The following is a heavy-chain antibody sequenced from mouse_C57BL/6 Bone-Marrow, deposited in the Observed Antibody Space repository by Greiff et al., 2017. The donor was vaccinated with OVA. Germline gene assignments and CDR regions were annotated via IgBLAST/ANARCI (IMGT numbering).Heavy chain of an antibody. CDR1: GYTFTSYW. CDR2: IDPSDSET. J-gene: IGHJ2*01. V-gene: IGHV1-52*01. CDR3: ARIFITTVVFDY. D-gene: IGHD1-1*01. Sequence: VKLMESGAELVRPGSSVKLSCKASGYTFTSYWMHWVKQRPIQGLEWIGNIDPSDSETHYNQKFKDKATLTVDKSSSTAYMQLSSLTSEDSAVYYCARIFITTVVFDYWGQGTTLTVSS.